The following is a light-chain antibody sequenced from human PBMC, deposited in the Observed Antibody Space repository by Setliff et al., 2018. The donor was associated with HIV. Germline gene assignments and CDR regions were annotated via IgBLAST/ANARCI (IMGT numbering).Light chain of an antibody. CDR3: SSYTKRSTWL. CDR2: EVT. Sequence: QSVLTQPASVSGSPGQSISMSCTGTSSDVGNYNYVSWYQQYPGKVPKVIIFEVTKRPSGVSDRFSGSKSGNTATLTISGLQADDEADYFCSSYTKRSTWLFGGGTKVTV. J-gene: IGLJ3*02. CDR1: SSDVGNYNY. V-gene: IGLV2-14*01.